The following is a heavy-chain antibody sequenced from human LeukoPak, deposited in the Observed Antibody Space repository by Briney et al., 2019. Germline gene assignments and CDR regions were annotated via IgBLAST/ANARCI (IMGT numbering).Heavy chain of an antibody. D-gene: IGHD1-1*01. Sequence: PSETLSLTCAVSGGSISSNNWWGWVRQPPGKGLEWIGEIYHSGSPNYNPSLKSRVTVSVDKSRNHFSLNLSSVTAADTAVYYCARVNINNWHSCDYWGQGTLVTVSS. V-gene: IGHV4-4*02. CDR1: GGSISSNNW. CDR3: ARVNINNWHSCDY. CDR2: IYHSGSP. J-gene: IGHJ4*02.